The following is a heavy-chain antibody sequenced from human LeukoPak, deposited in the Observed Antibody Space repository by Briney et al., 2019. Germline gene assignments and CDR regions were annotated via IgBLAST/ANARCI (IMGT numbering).Heavy chain of an antibody. V-gene: IGHV4-34*01. Sequence: PSETMSDTRAGDGWSVCGYSGNWIGQPPGKGLEWIGDINYSGSTNYNPSLKSRVTVSIDTSKNQFSLTLSSVTAADTAVYYCARYPQKNSKIYWGQGTLVTVSS. CDR2: INYSGST. D-gene: IGHD2/OR15-2a*01. CDR3: ARYPQKNSKIY. J-gene: IGHJ4*02. CDR1: GWSVCGYS.